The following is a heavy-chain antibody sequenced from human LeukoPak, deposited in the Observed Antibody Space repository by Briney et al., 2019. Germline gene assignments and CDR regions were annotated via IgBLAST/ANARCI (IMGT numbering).Heavy chain of an antibody. V-gene: IGHV1-8*03. J-gene: IGHJ6*03. CDR3: ARGRYMDV. CDR2: MNPKSGDT. Sequence: GASVKVSCKASGYIFIDYEINWVRQATGQGLGWMGWMNPKSGDTGYEQKFQGRVTITRDSSISTVYMELSSLRSEDTALYYCARGRYMDVWGKGTTVTVSS. CDR1: GYIFIDYE.